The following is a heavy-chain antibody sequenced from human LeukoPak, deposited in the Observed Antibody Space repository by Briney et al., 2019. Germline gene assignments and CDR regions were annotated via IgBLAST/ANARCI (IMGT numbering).Heavy chain of an antibody. Sequence: PSETLSLTCTVSGGSISSSSYYWGWIRQPPGKGLEWIGSIYYSGSTYYNPSLKSRVTISVDTSKNQFSLKLSSVTAADTAVYYCARGGGYNHALDYWGQGTLVTVSS. CDR3: ARGGGYNHALDY. D-gene: IGHD5-24*01. CDR2: IYYSGST. J-gene: IGHJ4*02. V-gene: IGHV4-39*07. CDR1: GGSISSSSYY.